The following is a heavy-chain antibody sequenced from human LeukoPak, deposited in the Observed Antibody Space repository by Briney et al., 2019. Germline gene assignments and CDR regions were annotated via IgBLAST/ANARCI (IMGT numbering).Heavy chain of an antibody. J-gene: IGHJ3*02. Sequence: GASVEVSCKASGGTFSSYAISWVRQAPGQGLEWMGGIIPIFGTANYAQKFQGRVTMTEDTSTDTAYMELSSLRSEDTAVYYCATDYGAVGAFDIWGQGTMVTVSS. CDR3: ATDYGAVGAFDI. D-gene: IGHD4-17*01. CDR1: GGTFSSYA. CDR2: IIPIFGTA. V-gene: IGHV1-69*06.